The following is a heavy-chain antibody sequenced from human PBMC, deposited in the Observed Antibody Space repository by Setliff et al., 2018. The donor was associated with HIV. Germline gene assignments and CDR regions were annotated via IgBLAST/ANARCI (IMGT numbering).Heavy chain of an antibody. CDR3: AKHGFVRKSPYNWFDS. Sequence: GESLTISCKGFGYSFSDNWIGWVRQMPGKGLEWMGIIYPDDSATRYSPSFQGQVTISADKSINTAYMRWRSLRASDTAMYFCAKHGFVRKSPYNWFDSWGQGTLVTVSS. D-gene: IGHD2-21*01. J-gene: IGHJ5*01. CDR2: IYPDDSAT. V-gene: IGHV5-51*01. CDR1: GYSFSDNW.